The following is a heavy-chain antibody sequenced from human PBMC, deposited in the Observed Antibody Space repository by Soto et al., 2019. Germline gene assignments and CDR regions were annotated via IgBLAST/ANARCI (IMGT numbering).Heavy chain of an antibody. Sequence: QVQLVQSGAEVKKPGASVKVSCKASGYTFTNFGISWVRQAPGQGLEWMGWVSTYNGDTNYAQKLQGRVTMTTDTSTSKAYMELRSLGSDDTAVYYCTRAHYYGILTGYCDFDYWGQGTLVTVSS. CDR1: GYTFTNFG. CDR2: VSTYNGDT. V-gene: IGHV1-18*01. CDR3: TRAHYYGILTGYCDFDY. J-gene: IGHJ4*02. D-gene: IGHD3-9*01.